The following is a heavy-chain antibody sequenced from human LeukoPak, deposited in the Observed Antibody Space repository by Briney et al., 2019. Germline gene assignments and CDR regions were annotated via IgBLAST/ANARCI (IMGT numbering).Heavy chain of an antibody. CDR2: IYTSGST. V-gene: IGHV4-4*07. D-gene: IGHD6-13*01. CDR1: GGSISSYY. Sequence: KTSETLSLTCTVSGGSISSYYWIWIRQPPGKGLEWIGRIYTSGSTNYNPSLKSRVTMSVDTSKNQFSLKLSSVTAADTAVYYCAGSISWYSYFDYWGQGTLVTVSS. CDR3: AGSISWYSYFDY. J-gene: IGHJ4*02.